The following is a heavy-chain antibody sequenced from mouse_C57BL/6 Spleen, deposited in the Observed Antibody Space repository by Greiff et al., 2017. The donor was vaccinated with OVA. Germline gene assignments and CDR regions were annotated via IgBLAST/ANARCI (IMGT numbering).Heavy chain of an antibody. CDR2: IYPGSGST. V-gene: IGHV1-55*01. CDR3: ARCPFRDYDGYFDY. Sequence: QVQLQQPGAELVKPGASVKMSCKASGYTFTSYWITWVKQRPGQGLEWIGDIYPGSGSTNYNEKFKSKATLTVDTSSTTAYMQFSSLTSEDSAVYYCARCPFRDYDGYFDYWGQGTTLTVSS. J-gene: IGHJ2*01. D-gene: IGHD2-4*01. CDR1: GYTFTSYW.